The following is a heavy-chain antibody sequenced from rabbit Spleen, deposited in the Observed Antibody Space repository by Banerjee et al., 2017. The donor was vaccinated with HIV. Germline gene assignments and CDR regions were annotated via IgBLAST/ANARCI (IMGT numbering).Heavy chain of an antibody. Sequence: QSLEESGGDLVKHGASLTLTCTASGFSFSSTDYMCWVRQAPGRGLEWFACIAAGSGRFTYYASWAKGRFTISKTSSTTVTLQMTSLTAADTATYFCARDTASSFSSYGMDLWGQGTLVTVS. CDR1: GFSFSSTDY. CDR2: IAAGSGRFT. J-gene: IGHJ3*01. V-gene: IGHV1S40*01. D-gene: IGHD8-1*01. CDR3: ARDTASSFSSYGMDL.